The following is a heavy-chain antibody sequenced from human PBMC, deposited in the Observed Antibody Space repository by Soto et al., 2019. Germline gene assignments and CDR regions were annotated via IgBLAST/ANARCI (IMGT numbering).Heavy chain of an antibody. D-gene: IGHD4-17*01. V-gene: IGHV3-48*01. CDR2: ISSGSSTI. CDR1: GFTFSRFN. CDR3: AGTTVTGAFDI. Sequence: GGSLRLSCAASGFTFSRFNMNWVRQAPGKGLEWVSYISSGSSTIYYVDSVEGRFTISRDNANNSLYLQMNSLRAEDTAVYYCAGTTVTGAFDIWGQGTMVTVSS. J-gene: IGHJ3*02.